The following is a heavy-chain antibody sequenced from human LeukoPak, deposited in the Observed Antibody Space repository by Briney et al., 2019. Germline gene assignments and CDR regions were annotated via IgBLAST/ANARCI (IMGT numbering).Heavy chain of an antibody. J-gene: IGHJ6*02. CDR2: NSWNSGSI. CDR3: AKDREGYVSSGMDV. V-gene: IGHV3-9*01. CDR1: GYRFDDYD. D-gene: IGHD3-10*02. Sequence: GMSLRLSCAASGYRFDDYDTHWVRKAPGKGLEWVSDNSWNSGSIGHADSVRGRFPISRDNAKNSLYLQMNSLRAEDTALYYCAKDREGYVSSGMDVWGQGTTVTVSS.